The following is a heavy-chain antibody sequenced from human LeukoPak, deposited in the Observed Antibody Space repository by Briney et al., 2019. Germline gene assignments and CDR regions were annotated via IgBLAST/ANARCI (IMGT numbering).Heavy chain of an antibody. Sequence: ASGKVSCKASGYTFTSCDINWVRQATGQGLEWMGWMNPNSGNTGYGQSFQGRITMTRDISIGTAYMELSNLTSEDMAIYYCTRGSSGRRDNWGQGTLVTVSA. CDR3: TRGSSGRRDN. CDR1: GYTFTSCD. CDR2: MNPNSGNT. D-gene: IGHD6-19*01. V-gene: IGHV1-8*01. J-gene: IGHJ4*02.